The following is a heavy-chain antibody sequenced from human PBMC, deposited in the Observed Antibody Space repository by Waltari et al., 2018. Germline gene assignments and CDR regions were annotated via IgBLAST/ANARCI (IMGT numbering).Heavy chain of an antibody. CDR1: SISSYY. CDR3: ARDRCNSTSCLSRGAFDI. Sequence: SISSYYWSWVRQPAGKGLEWIGRIYASGSTNYNPSLRSRVTMSVDTSKNHFSLRLTSVTAADTAVYYCARDRCNSTSCLSRGAFDIWGQGTMVTVSS. J-gene: IGHJ3*02. D-gene: IGHD2-2*01. V-gene: IGHV4-4*07. CDR2: IYASGST.